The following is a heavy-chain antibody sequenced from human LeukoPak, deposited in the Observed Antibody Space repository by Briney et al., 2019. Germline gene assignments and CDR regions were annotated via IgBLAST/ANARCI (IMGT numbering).Heavy chain of an antibody. CDR1: GASISVSEYF. J-gene: IGHJ4*02. CDR2: IYHTGHT. Sequence: PSETLSLTRAVAGASISVSEYFWGWIRQPPGRGLEWIGSIYHTGHTYYNPSLKSRVTISRDTSRNNFFLKLSSVTAADTAVYYCARLGYYDTSTGSRPSDSWGQGTLVTVSS. D-gene: IGHD3-9*01. CDR3: ARLGYYDTSTGSRPSDS. V-gene: IGHV4-39*02.